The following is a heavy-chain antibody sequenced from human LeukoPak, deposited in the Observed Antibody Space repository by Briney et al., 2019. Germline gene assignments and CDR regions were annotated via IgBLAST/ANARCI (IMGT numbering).Heavy chain of an antibody. CDR2: IWYDGSNK. J-gene: IGHJ6*02. V-gene: IGHV3-33*01. CDR1: GFTFSSYG. CDR3: ARDDFCGSTSCYLGMDV. Sequence: GGSLRLSCAASGFTFSSYGMHWVRQAPGKGLEWVAVIWYDGSNKYYADSVKGRFTISRDNSKNTLYLQMNSLRAEDTAVYYCARDDFCGSTSCYLGMDVWGQGTTVTVSS. D-gene: IGHD2-2*01.